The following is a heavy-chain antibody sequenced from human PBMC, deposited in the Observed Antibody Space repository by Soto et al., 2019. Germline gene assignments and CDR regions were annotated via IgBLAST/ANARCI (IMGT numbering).Heavy chain of an antibody. Sequence: SETLPHTCNVSGGSISSHYWSWLRQPPGKGLEWIGYMFYTGGTDYNPSLKSRATMSIDTSRNQFSLELKSVTAADTAVYYCATRTSVTTWVAFDVWGQGTMVTVSS. CDR1: GGSISSHY. J-gene: IGHJ3*01. CDR3: ATRTSVTTWVAFDV. V-gene: IGHV4-59*11. D-gene: IGHD4-17*01. CDR2: MFYTGGT.